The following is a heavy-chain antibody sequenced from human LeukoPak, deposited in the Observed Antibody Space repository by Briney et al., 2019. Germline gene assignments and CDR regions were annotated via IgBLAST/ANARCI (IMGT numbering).Heavy chain of an antibody. Sequence: KASETLSLTCTVSGGSISSYYWSWIRQPPGKGLEWIANIFHTGSTNYNPSLSSRVTISIDTAKNQFSLKLTSVTAADTAVYYCARRGRNSSGWQDYFWGQGTLVTVSS. CDR2: IFHTGST. CDR3: ARRGRNSSGWQDYF. CDR1: GGSISSYY. V-gene: IGHV4-59*12. D-gene: IGHD6-25*01. J-gene: IGHJ4*02.